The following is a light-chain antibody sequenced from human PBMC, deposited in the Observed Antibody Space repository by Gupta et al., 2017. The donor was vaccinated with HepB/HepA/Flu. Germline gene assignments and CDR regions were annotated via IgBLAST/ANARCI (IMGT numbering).Light chain of an antibody. CDR2: QDS. V-gene: IGLV3-1*01. CDR1: KLGDKY. J-gene: IGLJ2*01. CDR3: QAWDSSTAV. Sequence: SYELTQPPSVSVSPGQPASISCSGNKLGDKYACWYQHKPGQSPVLVIYQDSKRPSGIPDRFSGSNSGNTATLTIGGTQAMDEADYYCQAWDSSTAVFGGGTKLTVL.